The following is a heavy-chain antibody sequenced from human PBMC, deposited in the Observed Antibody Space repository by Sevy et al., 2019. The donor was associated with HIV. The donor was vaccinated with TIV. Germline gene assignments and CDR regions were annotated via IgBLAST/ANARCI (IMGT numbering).Heavy chain of an antibody. CDR3: AGYSSSWYPNWFDP. V-gene: IGHV3-48*04. J-gene: IGHJ5*02. CDR1: GLTFSSDS. Sequence: GGSLRLSCVVSGLTFSSDSMNWVRQAPGKGLEWLAYISSSSRTIYYVDSVKGRFTISRDNAKNSLYLQMNSLRAEDTAVYYCAGYSSSWYPNWFDPWGQGTLVTVSS. D-gene: IGHD6-13*01. CDR2: ISSSSRTI.